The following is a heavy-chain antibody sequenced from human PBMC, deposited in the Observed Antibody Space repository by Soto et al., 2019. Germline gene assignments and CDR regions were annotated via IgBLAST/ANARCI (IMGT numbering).Heavy chain of an antibody. CDR1: GYTFPRYD. CDR3: ARARPYSSGWYQYYFDY. CDR2: KNPNSGNT. V-gene: IGHV1-8*01. J-gene: IGHJ4*02. Sequence: GAPVKGSCKGSGYTFPRYDINWGRQGTGQGLEWMGWKNPNSGNTGYAQKFQGRVTMTRNTSISTAYMELSSLRSEDTAGYYCARARPYSSGWYQYYFDYWGQGTLVTVSS. D-gene: IGHD6-19*01.